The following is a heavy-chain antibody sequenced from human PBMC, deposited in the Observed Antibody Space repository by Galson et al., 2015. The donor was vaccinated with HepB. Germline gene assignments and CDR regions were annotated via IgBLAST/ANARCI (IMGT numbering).Heavy chain of an antibody. CDR1: GFTFSSYG. CDR3: ARVGYYDFWSGYYSLVGYYYYGMDV. D-gene: IGHD3-3*01. CDR2: ISYDGSNK. J-gene: IGHJ6*02. V-gene: IGHV3-30*03. Sequence: SLRLSCAASGFTFSSYGMHWVRQAPGKGLEWVAVISYDGSNKYYADSVKGRFTISRDNSKNTLYLQMNSLRAEDTAVYYCARVGYYDFWSGYYSLVGYYYYGMDVWGQGTTVTVSS.